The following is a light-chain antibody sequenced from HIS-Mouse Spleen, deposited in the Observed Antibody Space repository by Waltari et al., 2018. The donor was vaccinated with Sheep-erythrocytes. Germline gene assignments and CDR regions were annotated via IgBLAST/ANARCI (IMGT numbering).Light chain of an antibody. CDR3: QQYYSYPYT. CDR2: AAS. CDR1: KGISSY. Sequence: AIRMTQSPSSISAYTGDRINITCRASKGISSYLAWYQQKPGKAPKLLIYAASTLQSGVPSRFSGSGSGTDFTLTISCLQSEDFATYYCQQYYSYPYTFGQGTKLEIK. V-gene: IGKV1-8*01. J-gene: IGKJ2*01.